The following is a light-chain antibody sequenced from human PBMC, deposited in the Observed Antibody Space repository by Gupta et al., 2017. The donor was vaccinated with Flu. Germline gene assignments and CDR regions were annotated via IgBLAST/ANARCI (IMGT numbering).Light chain of an antibody. J-gene: IGKJ2*01. CDR3: QQRENWPDT. V-gene: IGKV3-11*01. Sequence: GETATLSCRASQSVYSNLAWNQQKAGQTPRLLIYDASKRATDTPARFSGSGSGTDFTLTITSLEPEDAGVYYCQQRENWPDTFGQGTKLEIK. CDR1: QSVYSN. CDR2: DAS.